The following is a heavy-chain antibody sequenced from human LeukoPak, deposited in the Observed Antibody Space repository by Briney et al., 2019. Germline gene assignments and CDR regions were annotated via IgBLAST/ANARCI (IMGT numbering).Heavy chain of an antibody. D-gene: IGHD1-1*01. CDR1: GFPFSSYA. CDR2: ISGSGGIT. Sequence: GGSLRLSCAASGFPFSSYAMNWVRQAPGKGLEWVSQISGSGGITYYADSVRGRFTISRDNSKNTVYLQMSSLRAEDTAAYYCAKDYPLEYWGQGSLVTVTS. J-gene: IGHJ4*02. V-gene: IGHV3-23*01. CDR3: AKDYPLEY.